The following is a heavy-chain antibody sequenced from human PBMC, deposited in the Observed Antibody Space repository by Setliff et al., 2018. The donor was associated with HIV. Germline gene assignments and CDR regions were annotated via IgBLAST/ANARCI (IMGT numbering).Heavy chain of an antibody. CDR1: GFIFSNHD. CDR2: IGTGGDT. J-gene: IGHJ4*02. D-gene: IGHD1-26*01. CDR3: ARGVGFSDY. V-gene: IGHV3-13*01. Sequence: GGSLRLSCEASGFIFSNHDFHWVRQAAAKGLEWVAAIGTGGDTYYVDSVKGRFTISRDNAKNSLYLQMNSLRAEDTALYYCARGVGFSDYWGQGTLVTVSS.